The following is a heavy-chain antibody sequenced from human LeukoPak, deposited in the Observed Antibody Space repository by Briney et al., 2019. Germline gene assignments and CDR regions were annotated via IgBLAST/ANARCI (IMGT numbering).Heavy chain of an antibody. D-gene: IGHD4-17*01. V-gene: IGHV4-61*08. Sequence: SETLSLTCTVSRGSISSGGYYWSWVRQHPGKGLEWIGYIYYSGSTNYNPSLKSRVTISVDTSKNQFSLKLSSVTAADTAVYYCARAIAETTGYYYGMDVWGQGTTVTVSS. J-gene: IGHJ6*02. CDR2: IYYSGST. CDR1: RGSISSGGYY. CDR3: ARAIAETTGYYYGMDV.